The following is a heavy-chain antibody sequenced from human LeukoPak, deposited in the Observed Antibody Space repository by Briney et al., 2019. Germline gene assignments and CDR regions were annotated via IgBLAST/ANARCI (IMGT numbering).Heavy chain of an antibody. V-gene: IGHV3-20*04. D-gene: IGHD6-13*01. J-gene: IGHJ6*03. CDR2: INWNGDSI. Sequence: GGSLRLSCAASGFTFHDYGMTWVRQAPGKGLEWVSGINWNGDSITYAASAKGRFTISRDNAKNSLYLQMNSLRAEDTALYYCARDVTGYSSSWYDEGNYYSYMDVWGKGTTVTVSS. CDR3: ARDVTGYSSSWYDEGNYYSYMDV. CDR1: GFTFHDYG.